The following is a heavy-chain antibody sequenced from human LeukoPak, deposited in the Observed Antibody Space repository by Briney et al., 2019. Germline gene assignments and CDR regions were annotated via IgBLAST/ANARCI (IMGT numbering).Heavy chain of an antibody. V-gene: IGHV3-21*01. CDR3: ARGSARDSSGYYYDPLDY. J-gene: IGHJ4*02. CDR2: ISSSSSYI. D-gene: IGHD3-22*01. Sequence: GGSLRLSCAASGFTFSSYSMNWVRQAPGKGLEWVSSISSSSSYIYYAYSVKGRFTISRDNAKNPLYLQMNSLRAEDTAVYYCARGSARDSSGYYYDPLDYWGQGTLVTVSS. CDR1: GFTFSSYS.